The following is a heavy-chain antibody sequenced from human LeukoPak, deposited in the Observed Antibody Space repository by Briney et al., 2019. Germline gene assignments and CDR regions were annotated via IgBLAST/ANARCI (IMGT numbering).Heavy chain of an antibody. CDR2: ISYDGSNK. J-gene: IGHJ3*02. Sequence: GGSLRLSCTASGFTFSSYAMHWARQAPGKGLEWVAVISYDGSNKYYADSVKGRFTISRDNSKNTLYLQMNSLRAEDTAVYYCARPETASNWRDAFDIWGQGTMLTVSS. CDR1: GFTFSSYA. D-gene: IGHD6-13*01. CDR3: ARPETASNWRDAFDI. V-gene: IGHV3-30-3*01.